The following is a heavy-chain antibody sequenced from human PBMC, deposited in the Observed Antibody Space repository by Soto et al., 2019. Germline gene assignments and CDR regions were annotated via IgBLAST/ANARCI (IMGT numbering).Heavy chain of an antibody. CDR3: AAKEVVVTDYYYYGMDV. D-gene: IGHD3-22*01. V-gene: IGHV1-69*13. CDR2: IIPIFGTA. CDR1: GGTFSSYA. Sequence: SVKVSCKASGGTFSSYAISWVRQAPGQGLEWMGGIIPIFGTANYAQKFQGRVTITADESTSTAYMELSSLRSEDTAVYYCAAKEVVVTDYYYYGMDVWGQGTTVTVSS. J-gene: IGHJ6*02.